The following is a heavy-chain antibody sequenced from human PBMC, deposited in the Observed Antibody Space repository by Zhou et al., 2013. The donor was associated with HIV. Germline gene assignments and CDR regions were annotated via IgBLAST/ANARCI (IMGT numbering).Heavy chain of an antibody. J-gene: IGHJ3*02. CDR2: IIPILGIA. Sequence: QVQLVQSGAEVKKPGSSVKVSCKASGGTFSTSAINWVRQAPGQGLEWMGRIIPILGIANYAQKFQGRVTITADKSTSTAYMELSSLRSEDTAVYYCARDIAVERGGDAFDIWGQGTMVTVSS. CDR3: ARDIAVERGGDAFDI. V-gene: IGHV1-69*04. CDR1: GGTFSTSA. D-gene: IGHD6-19*01.